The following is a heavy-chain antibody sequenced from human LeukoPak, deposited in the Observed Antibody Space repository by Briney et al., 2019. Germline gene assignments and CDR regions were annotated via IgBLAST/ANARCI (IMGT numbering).Heavy chain of an antibody. V-gene: IGHV4-4*09. J-gene: IGHJ6*03. CDR1: GGSISSYY. CDR3: ARAGLGDGYYYYYYMDV. Sequence: PSETLSLTCTVSGGSISSYYWSWIRQPPGKGLEWIGYIYTSGGTNYNPSLKSRVTISVDTSKNQFSLKLSPVTAADTAVYYCARAGLGDGYYYYYYMDVWGKGTTVTVSS. CDR2: IYTSGGT. D-gene: IGHD3-10*01.